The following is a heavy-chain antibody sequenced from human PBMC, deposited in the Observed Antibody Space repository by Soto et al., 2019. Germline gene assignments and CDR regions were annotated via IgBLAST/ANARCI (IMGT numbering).Heavy chain of an antibody. V-gene: IGHV3-21*01. CDR2: ISSHTYI. J-gene: IGHJ6*02. D-gene: IGHD6-6*01. CDR3: ERKYISHDGLDV. CDR1: GFNLSAYS. Sequence: VSLRLSCAASGFNLSAYSMNWVRQAPGKGLEWVSSISSHTYIYYTDSMKGRFTISRDNAKNSVYLQMTGLRAEDTALYYCERKYISHDGLDVWGQGTTATVSS.